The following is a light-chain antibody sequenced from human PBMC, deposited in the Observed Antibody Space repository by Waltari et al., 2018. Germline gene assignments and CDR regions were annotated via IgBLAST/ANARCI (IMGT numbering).Light chain of an antibody. J-gene: IGKJ4*01. CDR1: ESVGTN. CDR2: HAS. Sequence: ETVMTQSPATLSVSPGESATLSCRATESVGTNLAWYLQKPGQPPRLLNYHASARATGVPNRFSGSGSGTEFTLTISSLQSEDFALYFCQQYNNWPPLTFGGGTKVEMK. CDR3: QQYNNWPPLT. V-gene: IGKV3-15*01.